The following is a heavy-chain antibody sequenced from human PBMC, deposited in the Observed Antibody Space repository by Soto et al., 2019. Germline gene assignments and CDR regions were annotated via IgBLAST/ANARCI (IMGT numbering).Heavy chain of an antibody. D-gene: IGHD4-17*01. J-gene: IGHJ6*03. CDR3: ARDTVDHDDYGDYGGTRYYMDV. Sequence: ASVKVSCKASGYTFTSYGISWVRQAPGQGLEWMGWISAYNGNTNYAQKLQGRVTMTTDTSTSTAYMELRSLRSDDTAVYYCARDTVDHDDYGDYGGTRYYMDVWGKGTTVTVSS. V-gene: IGHV1-18*01. CDR1: GYTFTSYG. CDR2: ISAYNGNT.